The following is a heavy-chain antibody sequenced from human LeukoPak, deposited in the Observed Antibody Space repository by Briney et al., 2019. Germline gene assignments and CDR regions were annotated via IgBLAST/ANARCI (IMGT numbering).Heavy chain of an antibody. CDR2: INAGNGNT. D-gene: IGHD6-19*01. CDR1: GYTFTDYG. V-gene: IGHV1-3*01. Sequence: GASEKVSCKASGYTFTDYGIQWVRQAPGQGLEWMGWINAGNGNTKYLQKFQGRVTITRDTSASKAYLDLSSLRSEDTAMYYCARGKWVGHTHGYYLDYWGQGTLVTVSS. CDR3: ARGKWVGHTHGYYLDY. J-gene: IGHJ4*02.